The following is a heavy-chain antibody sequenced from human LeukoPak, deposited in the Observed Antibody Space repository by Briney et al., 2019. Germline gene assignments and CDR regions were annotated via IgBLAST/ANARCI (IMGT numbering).Heavy chain of an antibody. V-gene: IGHV3-23*01. CDR3: AKIPKGGYFDY. Sequence: GGSLRLSCAASGFTVSSNYMSWVRQAPGKGLEWVSHISPSGDSTYYADSVKGRFTISRDSSKNTLSLQMNSLRAEDTAVYYCAKIPKGGYFDYWGQGTLVTVSS. CDR1: GFTVSSNY. D-gene: IGHD2-2*01. CDR2: ISPSGDST. J-gene: IGHJ4*02.